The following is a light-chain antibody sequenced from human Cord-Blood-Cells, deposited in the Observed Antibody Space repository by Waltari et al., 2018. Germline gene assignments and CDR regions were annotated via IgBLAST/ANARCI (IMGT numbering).Light chain of an antibody. CDR3: QQYYSYPYT. CDR1: QGISSY. Sequence: AIRMTQSPSSFSASTGDRVTITCRASQGISSYLAWYQQKPGKAPKLLIYAASTLQSGGPSRFIGSGSGTDFTLTISCLQSEDFATYYCQQYYSYPYTFGQGTKLEIK. V-gene: IGKV1-8*01. CDR2: AAS. J-gene: IGKJ2*01.